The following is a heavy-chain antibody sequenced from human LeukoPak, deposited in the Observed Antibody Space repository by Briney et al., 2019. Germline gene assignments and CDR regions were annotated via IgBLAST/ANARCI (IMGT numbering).Heavy chain of an antibody. CDR1: GVSISSGGYY. J-gene: IGHJ5*02. CDR3: ASGYCSGGSCYSRWFDP. D-gene: IGHD2-15*01. CDR2: IYHSGST. V-gene: IGHV4-30-2*01. Sequence: PSETLSLTCTVSGVSISSGGYYWSWIRQPPGKGLEWIGYIYHSGSTYYNPSLKSRVTISVDRSKNQFSLKLSSVTAADTAVCYCASGYCSGGSCYSRWFDPWGQGTLVTVSS.